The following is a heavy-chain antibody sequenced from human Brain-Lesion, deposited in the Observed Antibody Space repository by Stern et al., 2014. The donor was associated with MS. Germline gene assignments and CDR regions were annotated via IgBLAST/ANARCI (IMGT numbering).Heavy chain of an antibody. J-gene: IGHJ4*02. D-gene: IGHD3-22*01. CDR2: IYSGDTT. CDR3: ASAGRDSSGFAFDY. Sequence: VQLVQSGGGLIQPGGSLRLSCAASGFIVSDNYMTWVRQAPGKGLEWVSVIYSGDTTYSADPVKGRFTISRDNSRNTLYLQMNSLRAEDTAVYYCASAGRDSSGFAFDYWGQGTLVTVSS. CDR1: GFIVSDNY. V-gene: IGHV3-53*01.